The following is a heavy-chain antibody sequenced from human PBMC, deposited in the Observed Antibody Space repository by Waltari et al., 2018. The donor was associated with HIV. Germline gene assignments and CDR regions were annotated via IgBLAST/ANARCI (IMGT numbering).Heavy chain of an antibody. J-gene: IGHJ5*01. Sequence: GRWGGLGGALGRPGGPLGLPCLPLDSDLIRSARHGSRQSPGKGGEGISSVSRSASVMCYAGSVGGRFAVSSDSTKKSVHLLLDSLRSEDTAFYYGARGLFPGWYRGDQPFETWGQGTLVTVSS. CDR2: VSRSASVM. CDR3: ARGLFPGWYRGDQPFET. V-gene: IGHV3-48*03. CDR1: DSDLIRSA. D-gene: IGHD6-19*01.